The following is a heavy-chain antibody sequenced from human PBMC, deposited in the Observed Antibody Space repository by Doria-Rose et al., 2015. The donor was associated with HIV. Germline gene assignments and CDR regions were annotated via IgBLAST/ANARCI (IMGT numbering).Heavy chain of an antibody. CDR1: AVSLSSPGMG. J-gene: IGHJ4*02. CDR3: ARIKSSRWYHKYYFDF. CDR2: IFSDDER. Sequence: SGPVLVKPTGTLTLTCTVSAVSLSSPGMGVSWIRQPPGQALEWLAYIFSDDERSYKTSLKSRLTISRGTSKSQVVLTMTDMDPVDTATYYCARIKSSRWYHKYYFDFWGQGTLVIVSA. D-gene: IGHD6-13*01. V-gene: IGHV2-26*01.